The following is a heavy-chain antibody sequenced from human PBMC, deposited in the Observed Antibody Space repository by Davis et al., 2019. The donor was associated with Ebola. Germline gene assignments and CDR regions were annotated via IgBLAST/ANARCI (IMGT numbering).Heavy chain of an antibody. CDR2: ISYDGSNK. J-gene: IGHJ4*02. D-gene: IGHD6-19*01. CDR1: GFTFSSYA. Sequence: GESLKISCAASGFTFSSYAMHWVRQAPGKGLEWVAVISYDGSNKYYADSVKGRFTISRDNSKNTLYLQMNSLRAEDTAVYYCARADFGHSAVAGYWGQGTLVTVSS. CDR3: ARADFGHSAVAGY. V-gene: IGHV3-30-3*01.